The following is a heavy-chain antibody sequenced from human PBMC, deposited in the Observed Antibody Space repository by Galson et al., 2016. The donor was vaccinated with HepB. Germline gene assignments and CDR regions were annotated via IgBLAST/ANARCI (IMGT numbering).Heavy chain of an antibody. CDR3: ASHTRGQYDSGRYEFNF. Sequence: SVKVSCKASGGTFRTYVINWVRQAPGQGLKWMGGIIPMFGTPNYSQKFQGRLTITADEFTSTAYMDLSGLRSKDTAVYYCASHTRGQYDSGRYEFNFWGQGTLVTVSS. V-gene: IGHV1-69*13. D-gene: IGHD3-10*01. CDR2: IIPMFGTP. CDR1: GGTFRTYV. J-gene: IGHJ4*02.